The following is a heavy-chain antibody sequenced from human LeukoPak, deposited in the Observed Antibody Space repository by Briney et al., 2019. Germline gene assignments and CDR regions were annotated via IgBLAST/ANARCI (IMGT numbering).Heavy chain of an antibody. CDR3: AIASRYGGIPLDY. CDR2: IYYSGST. V-gene: IGHV4-59*01. J-gene: IGHJ4*02. D-gene: IGHD2-15*01. CDR1: GGPISSYY. Sequence: SETLSLTCTVSGGPISSYYWSWIRQPPGKGLEWIGYIYYSGSTNYNPSLKSRVTISVDTSKNQFSLKLSSVTAADTAVYYCAIASRYGGIPLDYWGQGTLVTVSS.